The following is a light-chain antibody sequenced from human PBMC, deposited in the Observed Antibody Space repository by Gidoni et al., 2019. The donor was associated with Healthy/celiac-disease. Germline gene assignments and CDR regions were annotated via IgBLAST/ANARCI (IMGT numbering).Light chain of an antibody. V-gene: IGLV3-19*01. J-gene: IGLJ2*01. CDR1: SLRSYY. Sequence: SSELTQDPAVSVALGQTVRITCQGDSLRSYYASWYQQKPGQAPVLVIYGKHNRPSGIPDRFSGSSSGNTASLTITVAQAEDEADYCCNSRDSSGNHVVFGGGTKLTVL. CDR3: NSRDSSGNHVV. CDR2: GKH.